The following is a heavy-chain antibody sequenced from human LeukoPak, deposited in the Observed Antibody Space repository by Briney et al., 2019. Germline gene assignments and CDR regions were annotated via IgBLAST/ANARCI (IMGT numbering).Heavy chain of an antibody. J-gene: IGHJ4*02. V-gene: IGHV3-23*01. CDR3: AKASPEIYDSSGYYFDY. D-gene: IGHD3-22*01. CDR1: GFTFSSYA. CDR2: ISGSGGST. Sequence: GGSLRLSCAASGFTFSSYAVSWVRQAPGKGLEWVSAISGSGGSTYYADSVKGRFTISRDNSKNTLYLQMNSLRAEDTAVYYCAKASPEIYDSSGYYFDYWGQGTLVTVSS.